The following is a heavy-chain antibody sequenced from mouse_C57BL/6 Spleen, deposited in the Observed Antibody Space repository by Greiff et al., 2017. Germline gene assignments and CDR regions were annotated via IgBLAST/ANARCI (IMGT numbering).Heavy chain of an antibody. J-gene: IGHJ1*03. CDR1: GFTFSDYG. Sequence: EVKLMESGGGLVKPGGSLKLSCAASGFTFSDYGMHWVRQAPEKGLEWVAYISSGSSTIYYADTVKGRFTISRDNAKNTLFLQMTSLRSEDTAMYYCARPADYGSSYVGYFDVWGTGTTVTVSS. CDR3: ARPADYGSSYVGYFDV. CDR2: ISSGSSTI. V-gene: IGHV5-17*01. D-gene: IGHD1-1*01.